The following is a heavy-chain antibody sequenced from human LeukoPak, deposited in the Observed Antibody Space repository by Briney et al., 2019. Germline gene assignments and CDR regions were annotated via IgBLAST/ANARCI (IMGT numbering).Heavy chain of an antibody. CDR2: MNPNSGNT. V-gene: IGHV1-8*02. CDR3: ARGRFDGMDV. Sequence: ASVKVSCKASGGTFSSYAISWVRQAPGQGLEWMGWMNPNSGNTGYAQKFQGRVTMTRNTSISTAYMELSSLRSKDTAVYYCARGRFDGMDVWGQGTTVTVSS. CDR1: GGTFSSYA. J-gene: IGHJ6*02.